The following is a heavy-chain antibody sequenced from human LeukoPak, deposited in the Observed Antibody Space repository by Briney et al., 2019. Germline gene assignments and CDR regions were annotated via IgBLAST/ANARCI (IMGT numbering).Heavy chain of an antibody. CDR2: IYYSGST. CDR3: ARDKGRGYSYGNFDY. J-gene: IGHJ4*02. Sequence: PSETLSLTCAVSGYSISSGYYCSWIRQPPGKGLEWIGYIYYSGSTNYNPSLKSRVTISVDTSKNQFSLKLSSVTAADTAVYYCARDKGRGYSYGNFDYWGQGTLVTVSS. CDR1: GYSISSGYY. D-gene: IGHD5-18*01. V-gene: IGHV4-61*01.